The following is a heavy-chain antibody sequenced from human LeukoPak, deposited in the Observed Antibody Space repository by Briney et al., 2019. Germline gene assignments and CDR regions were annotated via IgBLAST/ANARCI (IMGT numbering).Heavy chain of an antibody. CDR2: INAGNGDT. J-gene: IGHJ5*02. D-gene: IGHD1-7*01. CDR1: GYTFTTHA. CDR3: ARDLGPPTLTGTTGNWFDP. V-gene: IGHV1-3*01. Sequence: GASVKVSCKASGYTFTTHAMHWVRQAPGQRLERMGWINAGNGDTKFSQNFQGRVTITRDTSARTAYMELRSLRSEDTAVNYCARDLGPPTLTGTTGNWFDPWGQGTLVTVSS.